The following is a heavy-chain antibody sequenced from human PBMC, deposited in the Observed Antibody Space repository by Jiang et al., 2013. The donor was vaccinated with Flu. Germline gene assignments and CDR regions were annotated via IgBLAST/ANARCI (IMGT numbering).Heavy chain of an antibody. CDR3: ARGRGIAAAGRPDQGFDL. J-gene: IGHJ2*01. CDR2: INHSGST. D-gene: IGHD6-13*01. V-gene: IGHV4-34*01. CDR1: GGSFSGYY. Sequence: LLKPSETLSLTCAVYGGSFSGYYWSWIRQSPGKGLEWIGEINHSGSTNYNPSLKSRVTISVDTSKKQFSLKLSSVTAADTAVYYCARGRGIAAAGRPDQGFDLWGRGTLVTVSS.